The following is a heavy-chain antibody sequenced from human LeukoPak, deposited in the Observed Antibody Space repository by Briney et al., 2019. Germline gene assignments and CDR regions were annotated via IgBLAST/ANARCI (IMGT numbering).Heavy chain of an antibody. D-gene: IGHD3-3*01. V-gene: IGHV1-69*13. Sequence: ASVKVSCKASGGTFSSYAISWVRQAPGQGLEWMGGIIPIFGTANYAQKFQGRVTITADESTSTAYMELSSLRSEDTAVYYCARDSRITIFGVAYFDYWGQGTLVTVSS. J-gene: IGHJ4*02. CDR3: ARDSRITIFGVAYFDY. CDR1: GGTFSSYA. CDR2: IIPIFGTA.